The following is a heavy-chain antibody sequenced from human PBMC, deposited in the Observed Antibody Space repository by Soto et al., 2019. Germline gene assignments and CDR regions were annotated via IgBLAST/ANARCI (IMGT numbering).Heavy chain of an antibody. D-gene: IGHD6-19*01. J-gene: IGHJ4*02. CDR1: GFTFSTFD. CDR3: AKDQLIAVTGTYFDY. CDR2: ISGSGGST. V-gene: IGHV3-23*01. Sequence: GGSLRLSCAASGFTFSTFDMTWVRQAPGKGLEWVSAISGSGGSTDYADSVKGRFTISRDNSKNTLYLQMNSLRTEDTAVYYCAKDQLIAVTGTYFDYWGQGTLVTVSS.